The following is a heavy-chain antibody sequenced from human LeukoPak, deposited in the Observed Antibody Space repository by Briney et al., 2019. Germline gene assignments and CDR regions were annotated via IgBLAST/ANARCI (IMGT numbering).Heavy chain of an antibody. CDR2: IYYSGSA. CDR1: GGSISSFY. D-gene: IGHD1-26*01. V-gene: IGHV4-59*08. Sequence: SETLSLTCSVSGGSISSFYWTWIRQPPGKGLEWIGSIYYSGSADYNPSLKSRVTISVDTSKSQLSLRLSSVTAADTAVYFCARGVGATTQFDYWGQGTLVTVSS. CDR3: ARGVGATTQFDY. J-gene: IGHJ4*02.